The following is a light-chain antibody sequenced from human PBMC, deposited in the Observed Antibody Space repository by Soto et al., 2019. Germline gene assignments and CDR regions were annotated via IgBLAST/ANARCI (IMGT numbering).Light chain of an antibody. CDR3: QQSYSTPYT. V-gene: IGKV1-39*01. CDR2: AAS. CDR1: QSISSY. Sequence: DIQMTQSPSSLSASVGDRVTITCRASQSISSYLNWYQQKPGKAPKLLIYAASSLHSGVTSRFSGSGSGTDFTLTISSLHPEDFATYYCQQSYSTPYTFGQGTKLEIK. J-gene: IGKJ2*01.